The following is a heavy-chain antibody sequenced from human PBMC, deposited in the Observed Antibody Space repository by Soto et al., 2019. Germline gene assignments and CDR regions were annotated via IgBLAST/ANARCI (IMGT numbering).Heavy chain of an antibody. D-gene: IGHD6-19*01. CDR2: ISYDGSNK. Sequence: QVQLVESGGGVVQPGRSLRLSCAASGFTFSSYAMHWVRQAPGKGLEWVAVISYDGSNKNYADSEKGRFTISRDNSKDRQYLQMNSLRTEDTDVYYCARWYDYGSGSYYFDYWGQGTLVTVSS. V-gene: IGHV3-30-3*01. CDR1: GFTFSSYA. CDR3: ARWYDYGSGSYYFDY. J-gene: IGHJ4*02.